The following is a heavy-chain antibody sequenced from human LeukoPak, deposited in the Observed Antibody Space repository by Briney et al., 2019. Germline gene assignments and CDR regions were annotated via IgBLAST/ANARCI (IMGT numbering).Heavy chain of an antibody. CDR1: GGSISSSSYY. CDR2: IYYSGST. CDR3: ARDFSGSRKIDP. V-gene: IGHV4-39*07. J-gene: IGHJ5*02. Sequence: SETLSLTCTVSGGSISSSSYYWGWIRQPPGKGLEWIGSIYYSGSTYYNPSLKSRVTISVDTSKNQFSLKLSSVTAADTAVYYCARDFSGSRKIDPWGQGTLVTVSS. D-gene: IGHD1-26*01.